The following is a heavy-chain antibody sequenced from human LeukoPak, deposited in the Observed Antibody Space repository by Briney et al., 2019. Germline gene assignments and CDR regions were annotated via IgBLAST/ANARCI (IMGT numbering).Heavy chain of an antibody. CDR1: GGSISSYY. J-gene: IGHJ4*02. V-gene: IGHV4-59*01. CDR3: ARGLRGDLFDY. CDR2: IYYSGST. D-gene: IGHD5-12*01. Sequence: SETLSLTCTVSGGSISSYYWSWIRQPPGKGLEWIGYIYYSGSTNYNPSLKSRVTISVDTSKNQFSLKLSSVTAADTAVYYCARGLRGDLFDYWGQGTLVTVSS.